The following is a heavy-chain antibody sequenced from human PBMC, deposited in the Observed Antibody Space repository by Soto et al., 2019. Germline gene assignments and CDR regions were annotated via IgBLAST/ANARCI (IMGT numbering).Heavy chain of an antibody. CDR1: GYTFTSYD. D-gene: IGHD4-17*01. V-gene: IGHV1-8*01. Sequence: QVQLVQSGAEVKKPGASVKVSCKASGYTFTSYDINWVRQATGQGLEWMGWMNPNSGNTGYAQKFLGRVTMTRNTSISTAYMELSSLRSEDTAVYYGAREVWDYGDRRCFDPWGQINLLTVAS. CDR2: MNPNSGNT. J-gene: IGHJ5*02. CDR3: AREVWDYGDRRCFDP.